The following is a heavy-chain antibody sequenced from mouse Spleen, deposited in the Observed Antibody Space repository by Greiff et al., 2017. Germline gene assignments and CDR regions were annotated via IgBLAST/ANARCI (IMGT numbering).Heavy chain of an antibody. J-gene: IGHJ2*01. Sequence: EVQVVESGGGLVQPGGSMKLSCAASGFTFSDAWMDWVRQSPEKGLEWVAEIRNKANNHATYYAESVKGRFTISRDDSKSSVYLQMNSLRAEDTGIYYCTRGGSSPLDYWGQGTTLTVSS. CDR1: GFTFSDAW. V-gene: IGHV6-6*01. D-gene: IGHD1-1*01. CDR3: TRGGSSPLDY. CDR2: IRNKANNHAT.